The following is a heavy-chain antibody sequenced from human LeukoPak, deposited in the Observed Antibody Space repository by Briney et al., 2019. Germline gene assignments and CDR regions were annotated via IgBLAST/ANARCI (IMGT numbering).Heavy chain of an antibody. J-gene: IGHJ4*02. D-gene: IGHD3-22*01. CDR1: GFTFGSYR. CDR3: TIMHGYYDGSGYWVQ. Sequence: GGSLCLSCAASGFTFGSYRWSWVPQAPGKGLEGVAFITTTGATTSYAGPVKGRFTISRDNARDTLYMQMNSLRDEDTALYYCTIMHGYYDGSGYWVQWGQGTLVTVSS. V-gene: IGHV3-23*01. CDR2: ITTTGATT.